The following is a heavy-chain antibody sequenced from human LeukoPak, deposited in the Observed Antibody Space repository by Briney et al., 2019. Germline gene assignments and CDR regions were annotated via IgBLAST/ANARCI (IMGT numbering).Heavy chain of an antibody. CDR1: GGSFSGYY. J-gene: IGHJ6*03. CDR3: ASDGIEGDYYYMDV. Sequence: SETLSLTCAVYGGSFSGYYWSWIRQPPGKGLEWIGEINHSGSTNYNPSLKSRVTISVDTSKNQFSLKLSSVTAADTAVYYCASDGIEGDYYYMDVWGRGTTVTVSS. CDR2: INHSGST. V-gene: IGHV4-34*01. D-gene: IGHD1-14*01.